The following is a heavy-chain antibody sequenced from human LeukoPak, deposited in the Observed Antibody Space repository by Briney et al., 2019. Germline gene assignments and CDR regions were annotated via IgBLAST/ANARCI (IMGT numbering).Heavy chain of an antibody. CDR3: XXXXXXXXXXXNVHYYYGMDV. CDR1: GGSFSGYY. CDR2: INHSGST. Sequence: SETLSLTCAVYGGSFSGYYWSWIRQPPGKGLEWIGEINHSGSTNYNPSLKSRVTISVDTSKNQFSLKLSSVIAADTAVYFCXXXXXXXXXXXNVHYYYGMDVSGQGTTVTVSS. V-gene: IGHV4-34*01. J-gene: IGHJ6*02. D-gene: IGHD3-10*02.